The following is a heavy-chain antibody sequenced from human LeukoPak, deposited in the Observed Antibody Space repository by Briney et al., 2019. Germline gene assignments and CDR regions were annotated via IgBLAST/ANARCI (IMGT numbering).Heavy chain of an antibody. Sequence: GGSLRLSCAASGFTFSSYGMHWVRQAPGKGLEWVAVISYDGSNKYYADSVKGRFTISRDNSKNTLYLQMNSLRAEDTAVYYCAKGVAAVIYRVGMDVWGQGTTVTVSS. V-gene: IGHV3-30*18. CDR3: AKGVAAVIYRVGMDV. CDR2: ISYDGSNK. J-gene: IGHJ6*02. CDR1: GFTFSSYG. D-gene: IGHD6-13*01.